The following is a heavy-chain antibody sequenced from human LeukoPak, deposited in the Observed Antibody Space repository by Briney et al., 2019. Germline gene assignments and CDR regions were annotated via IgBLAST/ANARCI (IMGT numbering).Heavy chain of an antibody. J-gene: IGHJ3*02. CDR3: ARDYGETGAFDI. CDR1: GGTFSSYA. D-gene: IGHD4/OR15-4a*01. CDR2: IIPIFGTA. Sequence: SVKVSCKASGGTFSSYAISWVRQAPGQGLDWMGGIIPIFGTANYAQKFQGRVTITADESTSTAYMELSSLRSEDTAVYYCARDYGETGAFDIWGQGTMVTVSS. V-gene: IGHV1-69*01.